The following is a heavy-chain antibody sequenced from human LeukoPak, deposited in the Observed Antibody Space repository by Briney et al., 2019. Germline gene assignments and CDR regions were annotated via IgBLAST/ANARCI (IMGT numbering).Heavy chain of an antibody. Sequence: WGSLRLSCAASGFTFDDYAMHWVRQAPGKGLEWVSLICGDGGSTYYADSVKGRFTISRDNSKNSLYLQMNSLRTEDTALYYCAKDIEQLVPGWFDPWGQGTLVTVSS. CDR2: ICGDGGST. V-gene: IGHV3-43*02. CDR3: AKDIEQLVPGWFDP. D-gene: IGHD6-13*01. CDR1: GFTFDDYA. J-gene: IGHJ5*02.